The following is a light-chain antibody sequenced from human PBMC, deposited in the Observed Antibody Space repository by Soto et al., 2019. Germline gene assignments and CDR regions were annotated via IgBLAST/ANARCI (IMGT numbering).Light chain of an antibody. CDR1: QSVSSSF. V-gene: IGKV3-20*01. CDR2: AAS. J-gene: IGKJ1*01. CDR3: QQYGSSPPWT. Sequence: EIVLTQSPGTLSLSPGERATLSCRASQSVSSSFLAWYQQKPGQAPRLLIYAASSRATGIPDRFSGSGSGKDFNLTIGRLEPEDFAVYYCQQYGSSPPWTFGQGTKVDIK.